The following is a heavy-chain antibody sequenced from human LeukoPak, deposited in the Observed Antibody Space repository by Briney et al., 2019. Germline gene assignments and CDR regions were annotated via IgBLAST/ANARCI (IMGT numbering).Heavy chain of an antibody. CDR3: ARQGGDGYNALDCFDI. D-gene: IGHD5-24*01. CDR1: GASIRSYY. J-gene: IGHJ3*02. CDR2: INYSGST. Sequence: SETLSLTCSVSGASIRSYYWSWIRQPPGKGLEWIGYINYSGSTNYNPSLKSRVTISVDTSKNQFSLKLSSVTAADTAVYYCARQGGDGYNALDCFDIWGQGTMVTVSS. V-gene: IGHV4-59*08.